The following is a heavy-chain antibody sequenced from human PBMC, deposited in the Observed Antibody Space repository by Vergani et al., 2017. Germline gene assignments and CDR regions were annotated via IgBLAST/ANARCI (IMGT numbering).Heavy chain of an antibody. CDR1: VGSISSSSYY. CDR3: ARTETYYYGSGSYYQNWFDP. D-gene: IGHD3-10*01. V-gene: IGHV4-39*07. J-gene: IGHJ5*02. Sequence: QLQLQESGPGLVKPSETLSLTCTVSVGSISSSSYYWGWIRQPPGKGLEWIGSIYYSGSPYYNPSLKSRVTISVDTSKNQCSLKLSSVTAADTAVYYCARTETYYYGSGSYYQNWFDPWGQGTLVTVSS. CDR2: IYYSGSP.